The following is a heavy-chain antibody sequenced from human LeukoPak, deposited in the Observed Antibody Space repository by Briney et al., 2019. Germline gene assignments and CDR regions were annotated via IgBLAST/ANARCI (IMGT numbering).Heavy chain of an antibody. Sequence: SQTLSLTCAISGDCLSSHSAAWNWIRQSPSRGLECLGRTYFRSKWYNDSAVSAQSRIIIKPDTSKYQFSLQLNSMTPEDTAAYYCAREAWDILLNDAFDIWGEGRMVTVSS. CDR2: TYFRSKWYN. D-gene: IGHD2/OR15-2a*01. V-gene: IGHV6-1*01. J-gene: IGHJ3*02. CDR1: GDCLSSHSAA. CDR3: AREAWDILLNDAFDI.